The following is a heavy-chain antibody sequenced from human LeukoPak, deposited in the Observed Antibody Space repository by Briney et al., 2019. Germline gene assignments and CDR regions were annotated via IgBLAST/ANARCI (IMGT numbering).Heavy chain of an antibody. CDR2: IYAGGNT. CDR3: GKMSSSPAISAWDS. J-gene: IGHJ4*02. V-gene: IGHV3-66*01. Sequence: QTGGSLRLSRAVSGFSVTNYYMNWVRQAPGKGLEWLSIIYAGGNTYSADSVKGRFTISRDNSQNTLFLQMNSLRAEDTAFYYCGKMSSSPAISAWDSWGQGTLVTISS. CDR1: GFSVTNYY. D-gene: IGHD2-21*01.